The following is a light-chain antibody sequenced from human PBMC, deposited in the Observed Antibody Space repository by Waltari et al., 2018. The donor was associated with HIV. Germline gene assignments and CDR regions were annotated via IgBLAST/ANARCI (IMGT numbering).Light chain of an antibody. V-gene: IGKV1-5*03. CDR3: QHYTSSFRK. J-gene: IGKJ1*01. CDR2: RAS. CDR1: EKINTF. Sequence: DIQLTQSPSTLSVSVGDSVTITCRASEKINTFLVWYQQKPGKDPRLLIFRASTLQNGVPARYIGSGPGTDCTLTISSLKPDDFATYSCQHYTSSFRKFGQG.